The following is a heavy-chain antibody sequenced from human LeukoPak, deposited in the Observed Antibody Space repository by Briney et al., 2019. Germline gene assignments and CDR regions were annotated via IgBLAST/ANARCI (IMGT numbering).Heavy chain of an antibody. CDR3: AKGNILTGPPDY. Sequence: GGSLRLSCAASGFTFDDYTMHWVRQPPGKGLEWVSLINWDGDITEYADSVKGRFTISRDNSKNSLFLQMNSLRTEDTALYYCAKGNILTGPPDYWGQGTMVTVSS. J-gene: IGHJ4*02. CDR1: GFTFDDYT. V-gene: IGHV3-43*01. CDR2: INWDGDIT. D-gene: IGHD3-9*01.